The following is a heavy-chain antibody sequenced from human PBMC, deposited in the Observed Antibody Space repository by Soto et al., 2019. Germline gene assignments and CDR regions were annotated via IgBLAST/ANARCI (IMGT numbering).Heavy chain of an antibody. D-gene: IGHD6-6*01. V-gene: IGHV1-46*01. CDR2: INPSGGST. CDR3: ASTNTSIAARPDEAYYYYGMDV. Sequence: GASVKVSCKASGYTVTSYYMHWVRQAPGQGLEWMGIINPSGGSTSYAQKFQGRVTMTRDTSTSTAYMELSSLRSEDTAVYYCASTNTSIAARPDEAYYYYGMDVWGHGTTVTVSS. J-gene: IGHJ6*02. CDR1: GYTVTSYY.